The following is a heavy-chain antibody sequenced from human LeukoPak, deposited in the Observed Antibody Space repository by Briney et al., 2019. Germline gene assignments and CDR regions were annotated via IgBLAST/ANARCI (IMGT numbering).Heavy chain of an antibody. Sequence: PGGSLRLSCAASGFTFSTFAMIWVRQPPGKGLEWVSSIFPSGGEIHYADSVKGRFTISRDNSKNSLYLQMNSLRTEDTALYYCAKDMGYYGSGSYYFDYWGQGALVTVSS. CDR3: AKDMGYYGSGSYYFDY. CDR1: GFTFSTFA. CDR2: IFPSGGEI. V-gene: IGHV3-43*02. D-gene: IGHD3-10*01. J-gene: IGHJ4*02.